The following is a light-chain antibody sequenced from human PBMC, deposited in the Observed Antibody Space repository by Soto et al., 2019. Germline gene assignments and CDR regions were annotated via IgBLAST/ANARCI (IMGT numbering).Light chain of an antibody. V-gene: IGKV1-39*01. CDR3: QQSGDTPPRT. CDR1: QSIRKY. Sequence: DIQMTQSPSSLSASVGDRVIITCRASQSIRKYLNWYQHKPGKVPTLLIYAASSLQSGVPSRFSGSGSGTELTLTIASLQPEDFATYYCQQSGDTPPRTFGQGTKV. J-gene: IGKJ1*01. CDR2: AAS.